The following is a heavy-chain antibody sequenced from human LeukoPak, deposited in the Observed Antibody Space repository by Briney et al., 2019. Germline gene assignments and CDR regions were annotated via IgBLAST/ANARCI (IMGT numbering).Heavy chain of an antibody. Sequence: GASVKVSCKVSGYTLTELSMHWVRQAPGKGLEWMGGFDPEDGETIYVQKFQGRVTMTEDTSTDTAYMELSSLRSEDTAVYYCATGYYYDSSGNDNPWKYYFDYWGQGTLVTVSS. V-gene: IGHV1-24*01. D-gene: IGHD3-22*01. CDR2: FDPEDGET. CDR1: GYTLTELS. CDR3: ATGYYYDSSGNDNPWKYYFDY. J-gene: IGHJ4*02.